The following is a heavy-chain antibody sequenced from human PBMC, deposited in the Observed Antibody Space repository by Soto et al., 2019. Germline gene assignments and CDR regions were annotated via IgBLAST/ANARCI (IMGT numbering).Heavy chain of an antibody. V-gene: IGHV3-48*01. CDR2: ISSRSSTI. CDR1: GFTFSSYT. J-gene: IGHJ6*03. Sequence: EVQLVESGGGLVQPGGSLRLSCAASGFTFSSYTMDWVRQAPGKGLEWVSYISSRSSTIYYADSVKGRFTISRDNANNSLYLQVNSLRAEDTAVYYCARERDYRYYYMDVWGKGTTVTVSS. CDR3: ARERDYRYYYMDV.